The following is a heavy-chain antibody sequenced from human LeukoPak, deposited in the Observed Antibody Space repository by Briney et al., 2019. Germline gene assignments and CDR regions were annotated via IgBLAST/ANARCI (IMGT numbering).Heavy chain of an antibody. CDR1: GGSISSSSYY. V-gene: IGHV4-39*01. CDR2: IYYSGST. D-gene: IGHD3-10*01. Sequence: SETLSLTCTVSGGSISSSSYYWGWIRQPPGKGLEWIGSIYYSGSTYYNPSLKSRVTISVDTSKNQFSLKLSSVTAADTAVYYCARPRITMVRGVIEGDAFDIWGQGTMVTVSS. J-gene: IGHJ3*02. CDR3: ARPRITMVRGVIEGDAFDI.